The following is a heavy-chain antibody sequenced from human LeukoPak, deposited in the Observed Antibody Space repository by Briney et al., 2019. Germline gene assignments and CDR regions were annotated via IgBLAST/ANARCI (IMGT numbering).Heavy chain of an antibody. CDR3: AREEVPAAMRGGLDY. CDR2: IYTSGST. J-gene: IGHJ4*02. V-gene: IGHV4-4*09. Sequence: KASETLSLTCTVSGGSIRSYYWSWIRQPPGKGLEWIGYIYTSGSTNYNPSLKSRVTISVDTSKNQFSLKLSSVTAADTAVYYCAREEVPAAMRGGLDYWGQGTLVTVSS. D-gene: IGHD2-2*01. CDR1: GGSIRSYY.